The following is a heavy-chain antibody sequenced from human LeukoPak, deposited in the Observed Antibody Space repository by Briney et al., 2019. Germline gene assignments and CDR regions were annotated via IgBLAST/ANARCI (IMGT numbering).Heavy chain of an antibody. V-gene: IGHV3-53*01. J-gene: IGHJ4*02. Sequence: QSGGSLTLSCAASGFTVSSNYMSWVRQAPGKGLEWVSTSGSAGNTYYADSVKGRFTISRDNSKNTLYLQMNSLRAEDTAVYYCAKRSPYYFDYWGQGTLVTVSS. CDR3: AKRSPYYFDY. CDR1: GFTVSSNY. CDR2: SGSAGNT.